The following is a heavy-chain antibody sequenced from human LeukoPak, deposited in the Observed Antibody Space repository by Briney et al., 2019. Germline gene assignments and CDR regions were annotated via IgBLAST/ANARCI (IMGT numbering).Heavy chain of an antibody. Sequence: GGSLRLSCAASGFAFNGYAMSWVRQAPGKGLEWVSAISPTGAGTYYADSVKGLFTISRDNSKNTLYLQMNSLRAEDTAVYYCAKYTERAFDIWGQGTMVTVSS. D-gene: IGHD2-2*02. CDR2: ISPTGAGT. CDR3: AKYTERAFDI. V-gene: IGHV3-23*01. CDR1: GFAFNGYA. J-gene: IGHJ3*02.